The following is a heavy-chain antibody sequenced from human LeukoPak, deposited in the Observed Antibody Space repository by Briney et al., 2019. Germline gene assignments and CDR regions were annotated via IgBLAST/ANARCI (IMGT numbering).Heavy chain of an antibody. V-gene: IGHV3-11*04. D-gene: IGHD1-26*01. CDR2: ISSSGSAI. CDR3: AKGQEWELLGFDY. J-gene: IGHJ4*02. CDR1: GFTFNFTYSDYY. Sequence: GGSLRLSCAASGFTFNFTYSDYYMNWIRQAPGKGLEWVSYISSSGSAIYYADSVKGRFTISRDNAKNSLYLQTNSLRAEDTAVYYCAKGQEWELLGFDYWGQGALVTVSS.